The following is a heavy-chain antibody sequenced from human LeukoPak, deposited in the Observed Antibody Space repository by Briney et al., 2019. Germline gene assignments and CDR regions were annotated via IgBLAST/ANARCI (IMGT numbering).Heavy chain of an antibody. Sequence: PGGSLRLSCAASGFTFSSYWMNWVRQAPGKGLVWVLRINSDGSSTSYADSGKGRFTISRDNAKNTLYLQMNSLRAEDTAVYYCARVTPGGSWYYWGQGTLVTVSS. CDR1: GFTFSSYW. V-gene: IGHV3-74*01. CDR2: INSDGSST. J-gene: IGHJ4*02. D-gene: IGHD6-13*01. CDR3: ARVTPGGSWYY.